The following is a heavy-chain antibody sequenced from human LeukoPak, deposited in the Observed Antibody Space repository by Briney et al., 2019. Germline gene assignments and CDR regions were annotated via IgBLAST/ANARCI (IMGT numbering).Heavy chain of an antibody. CDR2: ISYDGSNK. Sequence: GGSLRLSCAASGFTFSSYGMHWVRQAPGKGLEWVAVISYDGSNKYYADSVKGRFTISRDNSKNTLYLQMNSLRAEDTAVYYCARELGSYSSSSQGDYWGQGTLVTVSS. CDR3: ARELGSYSSSSQGDY. V-gene: IGHV3-30*03. D-gene: IGHD6-6*01. CDR1: GFTFSSYG. J-gene: IGHJ4*02.